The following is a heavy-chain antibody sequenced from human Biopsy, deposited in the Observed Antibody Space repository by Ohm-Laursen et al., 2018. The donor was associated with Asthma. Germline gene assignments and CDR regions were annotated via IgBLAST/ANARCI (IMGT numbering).Heavy chain of an antibody. Sequence: GPLRLSCTASGFTFGDYWMSWVRQVPGKGLEWAANIKHDGSEKNHVDSLKGRFTISRDNAKNSLYLQMNSLRAEDTAVYYCARTFHFWSPYHAEHYQLWGQGTLVTVSS. V-gene: IGHV3-7*01. D-gene: IGHD3-3*02. J-gene: IGHJ1*01. CDR2: IKHDGSEK. CDR3: ARTFHFWSPYHAEHYQL. CDR1: GFTFGDYW.